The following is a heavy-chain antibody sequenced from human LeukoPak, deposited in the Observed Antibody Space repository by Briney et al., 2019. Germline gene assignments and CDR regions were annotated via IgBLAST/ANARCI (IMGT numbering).Heavy chain of an antibody. CDR3: ATDRATQYFDY. Sequence: GGSLRLSCAASGFTFSSYAMHWVRQAPGKGLEWVAVISYDGSNKYYADSVKGRFTISRDNSRNTLFLQMNSLRVEDTAVYYCATDRATQYFDYWGQGTLVSVPS. D-gene: IGHD2-15*01. CDR2: ISYDGSNK. J-gene: IGHJ4*02. V-gene: IGHV3-30*04. CDR1: GFTFSSYA.